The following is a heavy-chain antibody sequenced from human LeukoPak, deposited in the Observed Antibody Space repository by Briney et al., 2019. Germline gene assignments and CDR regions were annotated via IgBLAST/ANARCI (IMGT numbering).Heavy chain of an antibody. CDR2: IYYSGST. V-gene: IGHV4-31*03. D-gene: IGHD5-18*01. Sequence: SETLSLTCTASGGSISSGSYYWSWIRQHPGKGLEWIGYIYYSGSTYYNPSLKSRVTISVDTSKNQFSLKLSSVTAADTAVYYCAKGYGPPFDYWGQGTLVTVSS. CDR3: AKGYGPPFDY. J-gene: IGHJ4*02. CDR1: GGSISSGSYY.